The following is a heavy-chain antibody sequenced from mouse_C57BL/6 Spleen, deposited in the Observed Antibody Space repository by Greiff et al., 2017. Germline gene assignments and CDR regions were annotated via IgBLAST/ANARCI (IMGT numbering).Heavy chain of an antibody. CDR3: ARGRQRRLLYDYYAMDY. V-gene: IGHV1-53*01. D-gene: IGHD3-2*02. CDR1: GYTFTSYW. CDR2: INPSNGGT. Sequence: QVQLQQPGTELVMPGASVKLSCKASGYTFTSYWMHWVKQRPGQGLEWIGNINPSNGGTNYNEKFKSKATLTVDKSSSTAYMQLSSLTSEDAAVYYCARGRQRRLLYDYYAMDYWGQGTSVTVSS. J-gene: IGHJ4*01.